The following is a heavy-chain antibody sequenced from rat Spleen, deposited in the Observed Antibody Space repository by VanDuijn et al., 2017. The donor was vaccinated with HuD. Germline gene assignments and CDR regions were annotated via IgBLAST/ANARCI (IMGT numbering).Heavy chain of an antibody. D-gene: IGHD3-3*01. Sequence: EVQLVESGGGLVQPGRSMKLSCAASGFTFSDYYMAWVRQAPGKGLEWVASITNTGGSTYYPDSVKGRFTISRDNAKNTLYLQMNSLRSEDTATYYCTRAPSAPDYWGQGVMVTVSS. CDR3: TRAPSAPDY. J-gene: IGHJ2*01. CDR1: GFTFSDYY. V-gene: IGHV5-31*01. CDR2: ITNTGGST.